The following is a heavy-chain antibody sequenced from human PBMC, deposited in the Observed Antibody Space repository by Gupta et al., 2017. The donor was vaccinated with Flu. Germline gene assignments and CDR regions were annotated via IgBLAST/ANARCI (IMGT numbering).Heavy chain of an antibody. CDR3: AGGGTYGQFDY. Sequence: GGSIGSDYWSWIRQPPGKGLEWIGYIYYDGSINYNPSLKSRVTISMDTSKKQFSLKLSSVTAADTAVYYCAGGGTYGQFDYWGQGTLVTVSS. CDR1: GGSIGSDY. J-gene: IGHJ4*02. V-gene: IGHV4-59*01. D-gene: IGHD3-10*01. CDR2: IYYDGSI.